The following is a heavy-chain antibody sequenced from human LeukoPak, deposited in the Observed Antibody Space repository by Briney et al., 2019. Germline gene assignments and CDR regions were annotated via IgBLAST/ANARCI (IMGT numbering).Heavy chain of an antibody. J-gene: IGHJ5*02. V-gene: IGHV1-2*02. CDR3: ARDCSSTSCYLT. CDR2: IHPNSGGT. D-gene: IGHD2-2*01. Sequence: ASVKVSCKASGYTFTGYYMHWVRQAPGQGLEWMGWIHPNSGGTNYAQKFQGRVTMTRDTSISTAYMELSRLRSDDTAVYYCARDCSSTSCYLTWGQGTLVTVSS. CDR1: GYTFTGYY.